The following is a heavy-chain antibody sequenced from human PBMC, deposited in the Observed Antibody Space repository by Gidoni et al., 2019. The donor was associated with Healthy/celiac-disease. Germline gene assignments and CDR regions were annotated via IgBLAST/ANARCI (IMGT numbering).Heavy chain of an antibody. CDR1: GFTFSDYY. CDR3: ARVVGENCGGDCYTYYFDY. J-gene: IGHJ4*02. V-gene: IGHV3-11*01. CDR2: ISSSGSTK. D-gene: IGHD2-21*02. Sequence: QVQPVAPGGGLFKPGGSLRHSCSSSGFTFSDYYMRWIRQAPGKGLEWVSYISSSGSTKHYADSVKGRFTISRDNAKNSLYLQMNSLRAEDTAVYYCARVVGENCGGDCYTYYFDYWGQGTLVTVSS.